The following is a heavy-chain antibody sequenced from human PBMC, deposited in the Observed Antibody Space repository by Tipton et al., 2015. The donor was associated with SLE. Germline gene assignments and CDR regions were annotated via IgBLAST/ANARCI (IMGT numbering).Heavy chain of an antibody. CDR2: IYYSGST. D-gene: IGHD6-13*01. CDR3: ARLAGTVDY. CDR1: GGSISSSSYY. Sequence: TLSLTCTVPGGSISSSSYYWGWIRQPPGKGLEWIGSIYYSGSTYYNPSLKSRVTISVDTSKNQFSLKLSSVTAADTAVYYCARLAGTVDYWGQGTLVTVSS. J-gene: IGHJ4*02. V-gene: IGHV4-39*01.